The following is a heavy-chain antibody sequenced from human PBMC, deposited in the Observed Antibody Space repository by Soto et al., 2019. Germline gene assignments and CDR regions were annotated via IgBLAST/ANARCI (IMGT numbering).Heavy chain of an antibody. CDR3: ARGEEAVAGTGVFDY. CDR1: GFTFSSYA. J-gene: IGHJ4*02. D-gene: IGHD6-19*01. CDR2: ISYDGSNK. Sequence: QVQLVESGGGVVQPGRSLRLSCAASGFTFSSYAMHWVRQAPGKGLEWVAVISYDGSNKYYADYVKGRFTISRDNSKNTLYLQMNSLRAEDTAVYYCARGEEAVAGTGVFDYWGQGTLVTVSS. V-gene: IGHV3-30-3*01.